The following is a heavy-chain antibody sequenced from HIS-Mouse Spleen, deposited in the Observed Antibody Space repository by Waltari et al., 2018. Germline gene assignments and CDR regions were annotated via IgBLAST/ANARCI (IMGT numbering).Heavy chain of an antibody. Sequence: QVQLQESGPGLVKPSETLSLTCTGSGGAIRSYYWSRIRRPAGKVLAGIGRIYTSGSTNYNPSLKSRVTMSVDTSKNQFSLKLSSVTAADTAVYYCARDFHDFWSGYYGGDKKHDAFDIWGQGTMVTVSS. CDR1: GGAIRSYY. V-gene: IGHV4-4*07. D-gene: IGHD3-3*01. CDR3: ARDFHDFWSGYYGGDKKHDAFDI. CDR2: IYTSGST. J-gene: IGHJ3*02.